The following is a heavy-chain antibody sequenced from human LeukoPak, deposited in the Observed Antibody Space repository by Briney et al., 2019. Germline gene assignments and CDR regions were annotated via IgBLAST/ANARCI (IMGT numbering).Heavy chain of an antibody. V-gene: IGHV4-34*01. D-gene: IGHD3-10*01. Sequence: KPSETLSLTCAVSGGPFSGYFWSWIRQSPGKGLEWIGEIHNSGITNSNPSLSSRVTISENTSKNHFYLNLSSVTAADTAVYYCARGYYYNMGSFPFDFWGQGTLVTVSS. J-gene: IGHJ4*02. CDR1: GGPFSGYF. CDR3: ARGYYYNMGSFPFDF. CDR2: IHNSGIT.